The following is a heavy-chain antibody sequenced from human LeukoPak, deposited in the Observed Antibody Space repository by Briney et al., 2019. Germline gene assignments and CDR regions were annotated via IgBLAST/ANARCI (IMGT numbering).Heavy chain of an antibody. V-gene: IGHV1-2*02. CDR2: INPNSGGT. CDR3: ARDHCSSANCYEYHYYGMGV. D-gene: IGHD2-2*01. Sequence: ASVKVSCKASGYTLTGYYMHWVRQAPGQGLEWMGWINPNSGGTNYAQKFQGSVTMTRDTSISTAYMELSRLRPDDTAVYYCARDHCSSANCYEYHYYGMGVWGQGTTVTVSS. CDR1: GYTLTGYY. J-gene: IGHJ6*02.